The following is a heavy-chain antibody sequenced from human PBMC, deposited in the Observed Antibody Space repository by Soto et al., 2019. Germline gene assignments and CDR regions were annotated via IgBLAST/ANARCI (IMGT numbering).Heavy chain of an antibody. Sequence: QVQLVESGGGVVQPGRSLRLSCAASGFTFSSYGMHWVRQAPGKGLEWVAVISYDGSNKYYADSVKGRFTISRDHSKNTLYLQMNSLRAEDTAVYYCAKTPPSQLILYYFDYWGQGTLVTGSS. J-gene: IGHJ4*02. CDR1: GFTFSSYG. CDR3: AKTPPSQLILYYFDY. V-gene: IGHV3-30*18. CDR2: ISYDGSNK. D-gene: IGHD6-13*01.